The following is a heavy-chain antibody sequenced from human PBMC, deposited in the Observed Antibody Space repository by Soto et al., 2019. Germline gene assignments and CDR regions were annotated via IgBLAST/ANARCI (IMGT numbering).Heavy chain of an antibody. CDR3: ARDPQPPYQLLYGYYYYYGMDV. Sequence: SGGSLRLSCAASGFTFSSYAMHWVRQAPGKGLEGVAVISYDGSNKYYADSVKGRFTISRDNSKNTLYLQMNSLRAEDTAVYYCARDPQPPYQLLYGYYYYYGMDVWGQGTTVTVSS. V-gene: IGHV3-30-3*01. J-gene: IGHJ6*02. CDR2: ISYDGSNK. CDR1: GFTFSSYA. D-gene: IGHD2-2*02.